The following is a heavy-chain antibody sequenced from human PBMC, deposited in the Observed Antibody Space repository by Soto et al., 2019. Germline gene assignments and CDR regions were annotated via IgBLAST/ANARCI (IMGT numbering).Heavy chain of an antibody. V-gene: IGHV1-69*13. Sequence: SVKVSCKASGGTFSSYAISWVRQTPGQGLEWMGGIIPIFGTANYAQKFQGRVTITADESTSTAYMELSSLRSEDTAVYYCARTSVRGVPYYYYGMDVWGQGTTVTVSS. D-gene: IGHD3-10*01. CDR2: IIPIFGTA. CDR1: GGTFSSYA. J-gene: IGHJ6*02. CDR3: ARTSVRGVPYYYYGMDV.